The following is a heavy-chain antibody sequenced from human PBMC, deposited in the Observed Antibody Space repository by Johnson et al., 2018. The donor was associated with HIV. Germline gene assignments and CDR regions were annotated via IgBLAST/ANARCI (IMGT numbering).Heavy chain of an antibody. Sequence: VESGGGLVQPGGSLRLSCAASGFTFDDYGMSWVRQAPGKGLEWVSGINWNGGSTGYADSVKGRFNISRDNAKNSLFLQMNSLRAEDTALYYCARGAYYYDSSGGNDAFDIWGRGTMVTVSS. CDR2: INWNGGST. CDR3: ARGAYYYDSSGGNDAFDI. D-gene: IGHD3-22*01. CDR1: GFTFDDYG. V-gene: IGHV3-20*04. J-gene: IGHJ3*02.